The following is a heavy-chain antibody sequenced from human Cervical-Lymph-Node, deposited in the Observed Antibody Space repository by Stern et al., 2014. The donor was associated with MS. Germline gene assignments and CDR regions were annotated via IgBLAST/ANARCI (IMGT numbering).Heavy chain of an antibody. CDR1: GGSISSGSYY. CDR2: IYTSGST. D-gene: IGHD3-9*01. Sequence: QLQLQESGPGLVKPSQTLSLTCTVSGGSISSGSYYWSWIRQPAGKGLEWIGRIYTSGSTNYNPSLKSRVTISVDTSQNQFSLKRSWVTAADTAVYYCARDCRLRYFDNYGMDVWGQGTTVTVSS. V-gene: IGHV4-61*02. J-gene: IGHJ6*02. CDR3: ARDCRLRYFDNYGMDV.